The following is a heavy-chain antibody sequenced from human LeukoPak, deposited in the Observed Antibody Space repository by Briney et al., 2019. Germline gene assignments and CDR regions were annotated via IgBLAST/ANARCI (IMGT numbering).Heavy chain of an antibody. CDR1: GGSFSGYY. CDR2: INHSGRT. V-gene: IGHV4-34*01. D-gene: IGHD4-17*01. Sequence: SDTVSLICAVYGGSFSGYYWSWIRQPPGKGLEWIGDINHSGRTNYNPAFKSRVTISVDTYKNQFFLNLSSVTAADTAVYYCARVPLGILRHPGNAFDIWGKGTMVTVAS. J-gene: IGHJ3*02. CDR3: ARVPLGILRHPGNAFDI.